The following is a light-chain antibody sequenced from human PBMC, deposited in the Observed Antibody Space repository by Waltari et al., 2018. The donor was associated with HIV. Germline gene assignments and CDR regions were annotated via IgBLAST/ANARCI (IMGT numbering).Light chain of an antibody. J-gene: IGLJ2*01. CDR2: YIN. V-gene: IGLV2-14*03. Sequence: QSALTPPAPVSGFLGQSINIPCTGLSTASRFYQYVSWYQQYPAKIPILIIFYINTRPSGVSAHFSGSRSGNSASLTFSGLQSGDEAHYYCASNRLDYTLIFGGGTKLTVL. CDR3: ASNRLDYTLI. CDR1: STASRFYQY.